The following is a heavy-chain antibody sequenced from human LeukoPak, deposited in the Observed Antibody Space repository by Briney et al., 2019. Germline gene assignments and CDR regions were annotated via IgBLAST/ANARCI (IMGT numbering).Heavy chain of an antibody. CDR3: ARDRSSTTGGLFDY. J-gene: IGHJ4*02. Sequence: SETLSLTCAVYGGSFSGYYWSWVRQPPGKGLEWIGEINDSGSTNYNPSLKSRVTISVDTSKNQFSLKLSSVTAADTAVYYCARDRSSTTGGLFDYWGQGTLVTVSS. D-gene: IGHD2-2*01. CDR1: GGSFSGYY. CDR2: INDSGST. V-gene: IGHV4-34*01.